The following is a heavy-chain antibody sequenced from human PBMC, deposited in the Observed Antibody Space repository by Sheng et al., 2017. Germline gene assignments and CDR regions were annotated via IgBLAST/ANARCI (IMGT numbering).Heavy chain of an antibody. CDR1: GFTVSSTY. J-gene: IGHJ4*02. D-gene: IGHD6-13*01. V-gene: IGHV3-53*01. CDR2: IYSGGST. Sequence: EVQLVESGGGLIQPGGSLRLSCVVSGFTVSSTYMTWVRQAHGKGLECVSLIYSGGSTYCADSVKGRFTISRDNSKNTLYLQMDSLRDEDTAVYYCARGPGKYYFDYWGQGSLVTVSS. CDR3: ARGPGKYYFDY.